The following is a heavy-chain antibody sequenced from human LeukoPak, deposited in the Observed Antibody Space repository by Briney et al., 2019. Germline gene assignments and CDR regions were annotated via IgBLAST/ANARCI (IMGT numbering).Heavy chain of an antibody. CDR1: GFTFSSYG. D-gene: IGHD3-22*01. CDR3: AKSSNYYDSSGYPDY. CDR2: ISGSGGST. Sequence: GGSLRLSCAASGFTFSSYGMSWVRQAPGKGLEWVSVISGSGGSTYYADSVKGRFTISRDNSKNTLYLQMNSLRAEDTAVYYRAKSSNYYDSSGYPDYWGQGTLVTVSS. J-gene: IGHJ4*02. V-gene: IGHV3-23*01.